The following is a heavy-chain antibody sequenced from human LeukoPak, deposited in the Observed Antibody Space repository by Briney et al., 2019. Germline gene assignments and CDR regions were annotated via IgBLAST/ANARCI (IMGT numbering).Heavy chain of an antibody. D-gene: IGHD3-22*01. Sequence: GSSVKVSCKASGGTFSTYAISWVRQAPGQGLEWMGGIIPILGIANYAQKFKGRVTITADEFTGTAYMELSSLRSEDTAVFYCASNTNYYENTGHYVLDSWGQGTLVTVSS. V-gene: IGHV1-69*01. J-gene: IGHJ5*01. CDR3: ASNTNYYENTGHYVLDS. CDR1: GGTFSTYA. CDR2: IIPILGIA.